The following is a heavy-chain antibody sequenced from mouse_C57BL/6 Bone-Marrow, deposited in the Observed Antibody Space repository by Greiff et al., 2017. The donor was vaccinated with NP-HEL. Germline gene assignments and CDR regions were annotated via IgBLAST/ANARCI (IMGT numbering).Heavy chain of an antibody. CDR3: ARNDYDGRFAY. Sequence: KLMESEGGLVQPGSSMKLSCTASGFTFSDYYMAWVRQVPEKGLEWVANINYDGSSTYYLDSLKSRFIISRDNAKNILYLQMSSLKSEDTATYYCARNDYDGRFAYWGQGTLVTVSA. CDR2: INYDGSST. CDR1: GFTFSDYY. V-gene: IGHV5-16*01. J-gene: IGHJ3*01. D-gene: IGHD2-4*01.